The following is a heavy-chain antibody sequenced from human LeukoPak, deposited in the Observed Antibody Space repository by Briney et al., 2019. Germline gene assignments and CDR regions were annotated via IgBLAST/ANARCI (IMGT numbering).Heavy chain of an antibody. CDR3: AKFGITGTTYAFDI. D-gene: IGHD1-7*01. Sequence: GGSLRLSCAASEFTFSSYGMHWVRQAPGKGLEWVAVISYDGSNKYYADSVKGRFTISRDNSKNTLYLQMNSLRAEDTAVYYCAKFGITGTTYAFDIWGQGTMVTVSS. CDR2: ISYDGSNK. CDR1: EFTFSSYG. J-gene: IGHJ3*02. V-gene: IGHV3-30*18.